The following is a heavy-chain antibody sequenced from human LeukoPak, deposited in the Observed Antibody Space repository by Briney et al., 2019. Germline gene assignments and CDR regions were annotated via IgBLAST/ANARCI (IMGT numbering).Heavy chain of an antibody. J-gene: IGHJ4*02. CDR2: VSVNADST. CDR1: GFTFDHYA. Sequence: PGGSLRLSCAASGFTFDHYAMHWVRQAPGKGPGLVSLVSVNADSTYYADSVRGRFTISRDNNNNSLYLQMHSLRTDDTALYYCVKGVVYDSSGYFHLDYWGQGTLVTVSS. V-gene: IGHV3-43*02. D-gene: IGHD3-22*01. CDR3: VKGVVYDSSGYFHLDY.